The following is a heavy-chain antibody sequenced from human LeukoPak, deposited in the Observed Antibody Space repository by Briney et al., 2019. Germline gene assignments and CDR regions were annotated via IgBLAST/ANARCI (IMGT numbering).Heavy chain of an antibody. Sequence: GASVKVSCKASGGTFSSYAIGWVRQAPGQGLEWMGRIIPILGIANYAQKFQGRVTITADKSTSTAYMELSSLRSEDTAVYYCARDTARLIDGYKYGDYWGQGTLVTVSS. CDR3: ARDTARLIDGYKYGDY. CDR1: GGTFSSYA. D-gene: IGHD5-24*01. J-gene: IGHJ4*02. CDR2: IIPILGIA. V-gene: IGHV1-69*04.